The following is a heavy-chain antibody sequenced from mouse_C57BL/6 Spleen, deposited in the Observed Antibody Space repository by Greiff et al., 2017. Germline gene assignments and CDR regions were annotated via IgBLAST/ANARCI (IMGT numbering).Heavy chain of an antibody. CDR3: ARSTAQATWFAY. D-gene: IGHD3-2*02. V-gene: IGHV7-3*01. CDR1: GFTFTDYY. J-gene: IGHJ3*01. Sequence: EVMLVESGGGLVQPGGSLSLSCAASGFTFTDYYMSWVRQPPGKALEWLGFIRNKANGYTTEYSASVKGRFTISRDNSQSILYLQMNALRAEDSATYYCARSTAQATWFAYWGQGTLVTVSA. CDR2: IRNKANGYTT.